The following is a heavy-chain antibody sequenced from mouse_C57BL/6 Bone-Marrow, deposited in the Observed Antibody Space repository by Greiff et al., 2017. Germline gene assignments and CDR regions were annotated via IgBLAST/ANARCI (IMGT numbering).Heavy chain of an antibody. V-gene: IGHV1-69*01. CDR3: AREGYDAFDY. J-gene: IGHJ2*01. D-gene: IGHD2-2*01. CDR2: IDPSDSYT. Sequence: QVQLKQPGAELVMPGASVKLSCKASGYTFTSYWMHWVKQRPGQGLEWIGEIDPSDSYTNYNQKFKGKSTLTVDKSSSTAYMQLSSLTSEDSAVYYCAREGYDAFDYWGQGTTLTVSS. CDR1: GYTFTSYW.